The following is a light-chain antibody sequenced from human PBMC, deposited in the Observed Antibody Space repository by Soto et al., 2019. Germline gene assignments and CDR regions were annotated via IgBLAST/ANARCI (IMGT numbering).Light chain of an antibody. CDR3: QQYGSSRT. Sequence: EIVLTQSPCTLSLSPGETATLXXRASQSVSSRYLAWYQQKAAQAPXLLIYGASSRATGIPDRFSGSGSGTDFTLTISRLEPEDFAVYYCQQYGSSRTFGQGTRLEIK. J-gene: IGKJ5*01. V-gene: IGKV3-20*01. CDR2: GAS. CDR1: QSVSSRY.